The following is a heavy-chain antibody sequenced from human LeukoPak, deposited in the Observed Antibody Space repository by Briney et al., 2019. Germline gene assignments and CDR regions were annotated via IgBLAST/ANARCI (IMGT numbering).Heavy chain of an antibody. D-gene: IGHD2-2*01. CDR3: ARDFFVVVPAAGFYYYYYGMDV. J-gene: IGHJ6*02. CDR2: ISAYNGNT. V-gene: IGHV1-18*01. Sequence: SVKVSCKASGYTFTSYGISWVRQAPGQGLEWMGWISAYNGNTNYAQKLQGRVTMTTDTSTSTAYMGLRSLRSDDTAVYYCARDFFVVVPAAGFYYYYYGMDVWGQGTTVTVSS. CDR1: GYTFTSYG.